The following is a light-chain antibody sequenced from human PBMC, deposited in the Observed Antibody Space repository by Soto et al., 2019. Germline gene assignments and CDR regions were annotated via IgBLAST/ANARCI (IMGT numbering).Light chain of an antibody. Sequence: DIQMTQSPSTLSASIGDRVTITCRASQSSSRWLAWYQQKPGKAPKLLIYKASSLESAIPSRFRGSGSGTEFNLTISSLQPDDLATYYCQQYDNYPYTFGQGTKLEI. CDR1: QSSSRW. CDR3: QQYDNYPYT. CDR2: KAS. V-gene: IGKV1-5*03. J-gene: IGKJ2*01.